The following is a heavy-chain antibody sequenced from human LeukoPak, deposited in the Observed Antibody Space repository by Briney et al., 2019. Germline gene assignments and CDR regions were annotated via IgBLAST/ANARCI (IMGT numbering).Heavy chain of an antibody. CDR3: AKDRMATITGFDY. D-gene: IGHD5-24*01. J-gene: IGHJ4*02. Sequence: GGSLRLSCAASGFTFSSYGMHWVRQAPGKGLEWVAVIWYDGSNKYYADSVKGRFIISRDNSKNTLYLQMNSLRAEDTAVYYCAKDRMATITGFDYWGQGTLVTVSS. V-gene: IGHV3-33*06. CDR2: IWYDGSNK. CDR1: GFTFSSYG.